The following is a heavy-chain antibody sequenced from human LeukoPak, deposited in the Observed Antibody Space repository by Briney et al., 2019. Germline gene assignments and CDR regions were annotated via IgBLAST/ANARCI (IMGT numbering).Heavy chain of an antibody. V-gene: IGHV1-8*01. Sequence: GASVTVSCKASGYTFTSYDINWVRQAPGQGREWMGWMNPNSGNTGSAQKFQGRVTMTRNTSITTAYMELSSLRSDDTAVYYCARGLGATRLSSYWGQGTLVTVSS. D-gene: IGHD1-26*01. J-gene: IGHJ4*02. CDR1: GYTFTSYD. CDR3: ARGLGATRLSSY. CDR2: MNPNSGNT.